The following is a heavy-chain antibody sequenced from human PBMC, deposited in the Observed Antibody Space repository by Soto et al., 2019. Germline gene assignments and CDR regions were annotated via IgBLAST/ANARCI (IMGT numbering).Heavy chain of an antibody. J-gene: IGHJ6*03. Sequence: QVQLQESGPGLVKPSETLSLTCTDSGXSXSXYYXXXXXXXXXXGPEWIRYIYHTGSTNYNPSLKSRVTMSVDTPKNQFSLRLTSVTAADTAVYYCARRIGFDFYMDVWGKGTTVTVSS. D-gene: IGHD5-12*01. CDR3: ARRIGFDFYMDV. V-gene: IGHV4-59*08. CDR2: IYHTGST. CDR1: GXSXSXYY.